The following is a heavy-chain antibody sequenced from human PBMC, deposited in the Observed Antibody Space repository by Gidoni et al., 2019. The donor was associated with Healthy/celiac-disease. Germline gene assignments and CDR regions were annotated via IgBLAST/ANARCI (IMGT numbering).Heavy chain of an antibody. V-gene: IGHV3-43*01. CDR3: AKNGRESYWATVDY. CDR1: GFTVDDYT. D-gene: IGHD2-8*02. Sequence: EVQLVESGGVVVQPGGSLRLSCAASGFTVDDYTMHWVRQAPGKGLEWVSLISWDGGSTYYADSVKGRFTISRDNSKNSLYLQMNSLRTEDTALYYCAKNGRESYWATVDYWGQGTLVTVSS. CDR2: ISWDGGST. J-gene: IGHJ4*02.